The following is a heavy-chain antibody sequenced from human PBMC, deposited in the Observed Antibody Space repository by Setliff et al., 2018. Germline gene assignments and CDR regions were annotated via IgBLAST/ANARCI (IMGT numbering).Heavy chain of an antibody. J-gene: IGHJ4*02. CDR2: ISWNSGSI. V-gene: IGHV3-9*03. Sequence: GGSLRLSCAASGFTFDDYAMHWVRQAPGKGLEWVSGISWNSGSIGYADSVKGRFTISRDNAKNSLYLQMNSLRAEDMALYYCARSRQLGGYYFDYWGQGTLVTVSS. CDR3: ARSRQLGGYYFDY. D-gene: IGHD6-6*01. CDR1: GFTFDDYA.